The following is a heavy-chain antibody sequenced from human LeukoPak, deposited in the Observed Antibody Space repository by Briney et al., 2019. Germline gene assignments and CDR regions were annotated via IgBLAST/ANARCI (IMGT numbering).Heavy chain of an antibody. CDR1: GFTFSSYA. Sequence: GGSLRLSCAASGFTFSSYAMSWVRQAPGKGLEWVSAISGSGGSTYYADSVKGRFTISRDNSKNTLYLQMNSLRAEDTAVYYCARVHRSGFWSGYYFDYWGQGTLVTVSS. J-gene: IGHJ4*02. CDR3: ARVHRSGFWSGYYFDY. CDR2: ISGSGGST. V-gene: IGHV3-23*01. D-gene: IGHD3-3*01.